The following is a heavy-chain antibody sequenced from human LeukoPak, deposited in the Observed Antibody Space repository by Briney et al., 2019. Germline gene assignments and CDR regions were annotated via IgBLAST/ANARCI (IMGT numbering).Heavy chain of an antibody. V-gene: IGHV3-30*04. CDR2: ISYDGSNK. CDR3: ARVALPGYYDSSGYPDYFDC. J-gene: IGHJ4*02. Sequence: GGSLRLSCAASGFTFSNYAMTWVRQAPGKGLEWVAVISYDGSNKYYADSVKGRFTISRDNSKNTLYLQMNSLRAEDTAVYYCARVALPGYYDSSGYPDYFDCWGQGTLVTVSS. CDR1: GFTFSNYA. D-gene: IGHD3-22*01.